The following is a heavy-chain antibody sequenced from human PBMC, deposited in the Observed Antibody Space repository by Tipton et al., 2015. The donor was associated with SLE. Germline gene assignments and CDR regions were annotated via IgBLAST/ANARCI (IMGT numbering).Heavy chain of an antibody. D-gene: IGHD5-12*01. CDR1: GGSMSTYY. CDR3: ARGDSAYDLPDY. J-gene: IGHJ4*02. CDR2: IDYSWST. V-gene: IGHV4-59*01. Sequence: GLVKPSETLSLTCSVSGGSMSTYYWSWIRQPPGKGLEWIGYIDYSWSTNYNPSLQSRVTISIDTSKNQLSLMLNSVTSADTALYYCARGDSAYDLPDYWGQGTLVTVSS.